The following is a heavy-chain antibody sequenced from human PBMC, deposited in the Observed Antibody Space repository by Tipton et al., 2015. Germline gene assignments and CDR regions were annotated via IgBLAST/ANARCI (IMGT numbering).Heavy chain of an antibody. Sequence: SLRLSCAASGFTFSDYYMSWIRQAPGKGLEWVSYISSSGSTIYYADSVKGRFTISRDNANNSLYLQINSLRGEDTAVYYCARVVLSGYWFDPWGQGTLVTVSS. J-gene: IGHJ5*02. CDR2: ISSSGSTI. D-gene: IGHD5-12*01. V-gene: IGHV3-11*01. CDR3: ARVVLSGYWFDP. CDR1: GFTFSDYY.